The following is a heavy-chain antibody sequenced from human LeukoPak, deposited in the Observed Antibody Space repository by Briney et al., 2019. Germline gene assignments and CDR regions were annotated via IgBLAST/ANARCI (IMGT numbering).Heavy chain of an antibody. CDR1: GFTFSSYG. J-gene: IGHJ6*02. V-gene: IGHV3-30*18. Sequence: GRSLRLSCAASGFTFSSYGMHWVRQAPGKGLEGVAVISYDGSNKYYADSVKGRFTISRDNSKNTLYPQMNSLRAEDTAVYYCAKSKQWLGRTGYYYGMDVWGQGTTVTVSS. CDR3: AKSKQWLGRTGYYYGMDV. CDR2: ISYDGSNK. D-gene: IGHD6-19*01.